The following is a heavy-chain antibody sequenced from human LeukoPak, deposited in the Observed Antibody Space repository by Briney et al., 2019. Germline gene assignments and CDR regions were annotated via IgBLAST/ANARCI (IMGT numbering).Heavy chain of an antibody. Sequence: PGGSLRLSCAASGFTFSDYQMSWIRQAPGKGLEWVLYISNSGYTIYYADSVKGRFTISRDNAKNSLYLQVNSLRAEDTAVYYCVRYSSSSMDYWGQGTLVTVSS. CDR2: ISNSGYTI. CDR1: GFTFSDYQ. D-gene: IGHD6-6*01. J-gene: IGHJ4*02. CDR3: VRYSSSSMDY. V-gene: IGHV3-11*01.